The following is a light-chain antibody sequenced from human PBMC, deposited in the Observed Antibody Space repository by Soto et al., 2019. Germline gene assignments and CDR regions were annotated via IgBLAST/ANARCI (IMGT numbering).Light chain of an antibody. Sequence: QSALAQPASVSGSPGQWITISCTGTSTDVGAYNYVAWYQQHPGKAPKLIIYEVTNRPSGVSYRFSASKSGNTASLTISGFHYGEEAIYYGIQYTGRHSFYAFVTGPTSTV. V-gene: IGLV2-14*01. CDR1: STDVGAYNY. J-gene: IGLJ1*01. CDR2: EVT. CDR3: IQYTGRHSFYA.